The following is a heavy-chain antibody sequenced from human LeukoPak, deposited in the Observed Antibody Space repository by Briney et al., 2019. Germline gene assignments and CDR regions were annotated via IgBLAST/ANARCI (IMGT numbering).Heavy chain of an antibody. CDR3: ARDDYGSGRP. D-gene: IGHD3-10*01. V-gene: IGHV1-69*04. CDR2: IIPILGIA. J-gene: IGHJ5*02. Sequence: GASVRVSCKASGGTFSSYTINWVRQAPGQGLEWMGRIIPILGIANYAQKFQGRVTITADKSTSTAYMELSSLRSEDTAVYYCARDDYGSGRPWGQGTLVTVSS. CDR1: GGTFSSYT.